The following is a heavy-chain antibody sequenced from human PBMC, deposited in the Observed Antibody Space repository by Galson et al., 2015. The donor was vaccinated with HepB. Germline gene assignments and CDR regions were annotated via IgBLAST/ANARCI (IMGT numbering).Heavy chain of an antibody. V-gene: IGHV3-30*02. Sequence: SLRLSCAASGFTFNAFGMHWVRQAPGKGLEWMAFIRYDGSNNYYTESVKGRFTISRDNSKNTLYLRMNTLRAEDTAVYYCVKDKSRSKLGDLDYWGQGALVTVSS. CDR3: VKDKSRSKLGDLDY. J-gene: IGHJ4*02. CDR2: IRYDGSNN. CDR1: GFTFNAFG. D-gene: IGHD3-10*02.